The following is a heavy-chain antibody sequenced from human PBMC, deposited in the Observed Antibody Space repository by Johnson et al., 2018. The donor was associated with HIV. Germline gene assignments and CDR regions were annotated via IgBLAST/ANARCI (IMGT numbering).Heavy chain of an antibody. V-gene: IGHV3-66*02. J-gene: IGHJ3*02. D-gene: IGHD3-10*01. Sequence: VQLVESGGDLVQPGGSLRLSCIGSGFTFSHNWMSWVRQAPGKGLEWVSILYSGGSTYYADSVKGRFSISRDNSKNTLFLQLNSLRAEDTAVYYCWRAKGNSYYGSGHDAFDIWGRGTMVTVSS. CDR3: WRAKGNSYYGSGHDAFDI. CDR1: GFTFSHNW. CDR2: LYSGGST.